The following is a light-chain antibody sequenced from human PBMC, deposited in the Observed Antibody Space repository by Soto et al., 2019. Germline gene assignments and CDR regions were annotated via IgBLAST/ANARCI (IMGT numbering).Light chain of an antibody. V-gene: IGKV3-15*01. J-gene: IGKJ1*01. CDR2: GAS. CDR1: QSVSSN. Sequence: EIVMTQSPATLSVSPGERATLSCRASQSVSSNLAWYQQKPGQAPRLLIYGASTRATGIPARFSGSGSGTEFTLTISSLQSEDVVVYYCQQYNNWPPGTFGQGTKVEIK. CDR3: QQYNNWPPGT.